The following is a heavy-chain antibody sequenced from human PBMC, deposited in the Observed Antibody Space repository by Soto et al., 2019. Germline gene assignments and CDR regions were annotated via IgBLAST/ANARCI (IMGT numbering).Heavy chain of an antibody. CDR3: ARWLSGRKTFDF. J-gene: IGHJ4*02. CDR1: GFTFSSYA. D-gene: IGHD3-22*01. CDR2: ISYNGSNK. V-gene: IGHV3-30-3*01. Sequence: QVQLVESGGGVVQPGRSLRLSCAASGFTFSSYAMHWVRQAPGKGLEWVAVISYNGSNKYYADSVKGRFTISRDNSKKTLYLQMNRLRAEDTAVYYCARWLSGRKTFDFWGQGTMVTVSS.